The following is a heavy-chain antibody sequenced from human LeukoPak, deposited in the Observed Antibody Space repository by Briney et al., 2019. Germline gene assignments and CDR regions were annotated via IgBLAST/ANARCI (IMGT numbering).Heavy chain of an antibody. V-gene: IGHV3-23*01. CDR1: GFTLSSYS. CDR3: AKDHPTYNYFDY. CDR2: ISGSGGST. J-gene: IGHJ4*02. Sequence: GGSLRLSCAVSGFTLSSYSMNWVRQAPGKGLEWVSAISGSGGSTYYADSVKGRFTISRDNSKNTLYLQMNSLRAEDTAVYYCAKDHPTYNYFDYWGQGTLVTVFS.